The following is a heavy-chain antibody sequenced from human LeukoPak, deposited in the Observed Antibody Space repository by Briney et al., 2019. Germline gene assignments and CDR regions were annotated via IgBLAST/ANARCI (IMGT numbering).Heavy chain of an antibody. CDR3: ARRVGYYYYMDV. D-gene: IGHD1-26*01. J-gene: IGHJ6*03. Sequence: PSQTLSLTCTVSGDSIRSGAYYWSWIRQLPGKGLEWIGYIYRSGDTHYNPSLKSRVTISVDTSKDQFFLKMTSVTAADTAVYYCARRVGYYYYMDVWGKGTTVTVSS. V-gene: IGHV4-31*03. CDR2: IYRSGDT. CDR1: GDSIRSGAYY.